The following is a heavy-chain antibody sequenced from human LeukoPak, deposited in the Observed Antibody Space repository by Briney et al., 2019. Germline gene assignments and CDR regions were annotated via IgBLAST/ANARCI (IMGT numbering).Heavy chain of an antibody. CDR3: AKGTYYGSKIDY. D-gene: IGHD3-10*01. CDR1: GFTFSSYG. J-gene: IGHJ4*02. CDR2: ISYDGSNK. V-gene: IGHV3-30*18. Sequence: PGGSLRLSCAASGFTFSSYGMHWVRQAPGKGLEWVAVISYDGSNKYYADSVKGRFTISRDNSKNTLYLQMNSLRAEDTAVYYCAKGTYYGSKIDYWGQGTLVTVSS.